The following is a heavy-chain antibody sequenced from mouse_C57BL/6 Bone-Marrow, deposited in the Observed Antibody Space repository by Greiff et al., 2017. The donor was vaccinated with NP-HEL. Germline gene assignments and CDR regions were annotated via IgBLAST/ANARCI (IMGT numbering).Heavy chain of an antibody. J-gene: IGHJ4*01. Sequence: DVHLVESGEGLVKPGGSLKLSCAASGFTFSSYAMSWVRQTPEKRLEWVAYISSGGDYIYYADTVKGRFTISRDNARNTLYLQMSSLKSEDTAMYYCTRVMITTIMDYWGQGTSVTVSS. D-gene: IGHD2-4*01. CDR1: GFTFSSYA. CDR2: ISSGGDYI. V-gene: IGHV5-9-1*02. CDR3: TRVMITTIMDY.